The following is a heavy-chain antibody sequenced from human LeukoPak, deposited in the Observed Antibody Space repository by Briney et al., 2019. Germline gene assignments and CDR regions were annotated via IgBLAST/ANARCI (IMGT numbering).Heavy chain of an antibody. V-gene: IGHV1-3*03. J-gene: IGHJ6*03. CDR1: GYTFTSYA. CDR2: INAGNGNT. Sequence: ASAKVSCKASGYTFTSYAMHWVRQAPGQRLEWMGWINAGNGNTKYSQEFQGRVTITRDTSASTAYMELSSLRSEDMAVYYCARDPGSSGYYYYYMDVWGKGTTVTVSS. CDR3: ARDPGSSGYYYYYMDV. D-gene: IGHD6-19*01.